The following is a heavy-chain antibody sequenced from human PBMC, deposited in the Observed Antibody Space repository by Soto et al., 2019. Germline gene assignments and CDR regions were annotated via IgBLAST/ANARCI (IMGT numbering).Heavy chain of an antibody. CDR1: GFNFSAYI. D-gene: IGHD4-17*01. CDR3: AGHDYGDYVRAFDI. V-gene: IGHV3-21*01. CDR2: ISSSGIYI. J-gene: IGHJ3*02. Sequence: GGSMRLSCAASGFNFSAYIMNWVRQAPGKGLEWVSSISSSGIYIYYADSVKGRFTISRDNAKNSLYLQMNSLRAEDTAVYYCAGHDYGDYVRAFDIWGQGTMVTVSS.